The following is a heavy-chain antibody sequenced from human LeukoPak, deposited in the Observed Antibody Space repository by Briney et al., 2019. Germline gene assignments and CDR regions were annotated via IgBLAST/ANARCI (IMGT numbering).Heavy chain of an antibody. D-gene: IGHD6-13*01. CDR1: GFTFSSYS. V-gene: IGHV3-48*04. CDR3: ARGERAAAGYYYYYYMDV. J-gene: IGHJ6*03. Sequence: GGSLRLSCAASGFTFSSYSMNWVRQAPGKGLEWVSYISSSSSTIYYADSVKGRFTISRDNAKNSLYLQMNSLRAEDTAVYYCARGERAAAGYYYYYYMDVWGKGTTVTVSS. CDR2: ISSSSSTI.